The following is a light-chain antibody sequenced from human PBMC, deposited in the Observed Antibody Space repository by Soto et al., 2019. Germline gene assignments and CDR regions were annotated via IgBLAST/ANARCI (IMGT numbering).Light chain of an antibody. Sequence: QSALTQPASVSGSPGQSITISCTGTSSDVGGYNYVSWYQQHPGKAPKLMIYEVSNRPSGVSNRFSGSKSGNTASLTISGLQAEDEADYYCSSDTSNRVFGGGTKLTVL. CDR3: SSDTSNRV. CDR1: SSDVGGYNY. CDR2: EVS. J-gene: IGLJ2*01. V-gene: IGLV2-14*01.